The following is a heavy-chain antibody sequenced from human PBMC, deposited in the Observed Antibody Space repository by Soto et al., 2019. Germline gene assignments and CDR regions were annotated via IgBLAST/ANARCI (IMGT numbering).Heavy chain of an antibody. D-gene: IGHD2-15*01. CDR3: ARGHLPGGNTFYYDY. V-gene: IGHV4-34*01. J-gene: IGHJ4*02. CDR1: GGSFSGNY. CDR2: ISHSGSGT. Sequence: QVQLQQWGAGLLKPSETLSLTCTVYGGSFSGNYWSWIRQPPGMGLEWIGEISHSGSGTNYNPSLKXRXTXXVDTSKNQFSLKLSSVTAADTAMYYCARGHLPGGNTFYYDYWGQGTLVIVSS.